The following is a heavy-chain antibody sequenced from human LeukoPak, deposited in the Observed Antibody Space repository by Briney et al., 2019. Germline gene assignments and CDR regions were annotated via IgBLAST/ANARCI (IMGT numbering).Heavy chain of an antibody. CDR3: ARGLDIVVVPAAVDAFDI. CDR2: VFDSGRT. V-gene: IGHV4-59*11. CDR1: DGSMTTHH. Sequence: PSETLSLTCTLSDGSMTTHHWNWIRQTPGKGLEWIGYVFDSGRTKVNPSLKSRVTLSADTSKNQLSLRLSSVTAADTAVYYCARGLDIVVVPAAVDAFDIWGQGTMVTVSS. J-gene: IGHJ3*02. D-gene: IGHD2-2*03.